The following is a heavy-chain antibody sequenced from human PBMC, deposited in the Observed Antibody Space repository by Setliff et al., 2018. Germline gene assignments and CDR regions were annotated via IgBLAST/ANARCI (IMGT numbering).Heavy chain of an antibody. CDR3: ARDGGEY. Sequence: SETLSLTCAVSGYSISSGYYWGWIRQPPGKGLEWIGNIHYSGSTHYNPSLKSRVTISVDTSKNQFSLKLTSVTAADTAVYYCARDGGEYWGQGTLVTVSS. CDR2: IHYSGST. V-gene: IGHV4-38-2*02. D-gene: IGHD3-16*01. CDR1: GYSISSGYY. J-gene: IGHJ4*02.